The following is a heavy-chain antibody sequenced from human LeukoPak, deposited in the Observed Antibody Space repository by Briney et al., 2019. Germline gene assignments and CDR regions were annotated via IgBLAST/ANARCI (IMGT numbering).Heavy chain of an antibody. CDR1: GFTFSSYG. V-gene: IGHV3-23*01. CDR3: AKRDSSGSFYFDH. D-gene: IGHD3-22*01. CDR2: ITGSGAST. Sequence: PGGSLRLSCAASGFTFSSYGMSWVRQAPGTELGWVSAITGSGASTFYADSVKGRFTISRDNSKNTLYLQMNSLRAEDTAVYYCAKRDSSGSFYFDHWGQGTLVTVSS. J-gene: IGHJ4*02.